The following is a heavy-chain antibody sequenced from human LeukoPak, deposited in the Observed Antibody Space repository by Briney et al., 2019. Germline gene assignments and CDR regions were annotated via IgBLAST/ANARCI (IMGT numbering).Heavy chain of an antibody. CDR3: ARGNDYGDYVEFDY. D-gene: IGHD4-17*01. V-gene: IGHV1-18*01. Sequence: GASVKVSCKASGYTFTSYGISWVRQAPGQGLEWMGWISAYNGNTNYAQKLQGRVTMTRNTSISTAYMELSSLRSEDTAVYYCARGNDYGDYVEFDYWGQGTLVTVSS. CDR2: ISAYNGNT. J-gene: IGHJ4*02. CDR1: GYTFTSYG.